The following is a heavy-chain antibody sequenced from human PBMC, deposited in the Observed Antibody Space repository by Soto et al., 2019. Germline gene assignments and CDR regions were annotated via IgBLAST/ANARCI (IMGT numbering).Heavy chain of an antibody. V-gene: IGHV1-69*13. Sequence: SVKVSCKASGGTFSSYAISWVRQAPGQGLEWMGGIIPIFGTANYAQKFQGRVTITADESTSTAYMELSSLRSEDTAVYYCARGLIVVVPAAKYNWFDPWGQGTLVTVSS. D-gene: IGHD2-2*01. CDR1: GGTFSSYA. CDR3: ARGLIVVVPAAKYNWFDP. J-gene: IGHJ5*02. CDR2: IIPIFGTA.